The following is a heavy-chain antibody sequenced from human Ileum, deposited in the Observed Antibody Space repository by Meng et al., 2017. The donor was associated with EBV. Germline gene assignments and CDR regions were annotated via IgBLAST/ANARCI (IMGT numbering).Heavy chain of an antibody. J-gene: IGHJ4*01. CDR2: ISHRAIT. Sequence: TWGVAGDSINTDKWWGWVRQSPGKGLEWIGEISHRAITYFSPSLESRVTISIDTSKSQFSLRLRSVTAADTAVYFCARASWERLLEDGGHGTLVTVSS. CDR3: ARASWERLLED. V-gene: IGHV4-4*01. CDR1: GDSINTDKW. D-gene: IGHD1-26*01.